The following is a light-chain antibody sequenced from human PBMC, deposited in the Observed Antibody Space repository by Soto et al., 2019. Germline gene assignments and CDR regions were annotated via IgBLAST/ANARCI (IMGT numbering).Light chain of an antibody. Sequence: DIQMTQSPSALSASVGDRVTITCRASQDISNYLAWYQHKPGKVPKLLLYATSTLQSGVPSRVSVSVSGPDFTLIISSLQPEDFAHYYCQQYNSALFNFGPGTKVDVK. CDR1: QDISNY. CDR2: ATS. V-gene: IGKV1-27*01. J-gene: IGKJ3*01. CDR3: QQYNSALFN.